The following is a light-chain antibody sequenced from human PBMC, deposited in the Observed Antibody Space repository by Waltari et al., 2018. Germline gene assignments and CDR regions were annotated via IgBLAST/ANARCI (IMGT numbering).Light chain of an antibody. CDR3: YSSDSTGLRV. CDR2: EDT. CDR1: ELPRKY. J-gene: IGLJ1*01. V-gene: IGLV3-10*01. Sequence: SYELTQPPSVSVSPGQTARITCSGHELPRKYAYWFQQKSGQAPRLVIYEDTKRPSGIPKRFSGSSSGTVATLTISGAQVDDEADYYCYSSDSTGLRVFGGGTTVVVL.